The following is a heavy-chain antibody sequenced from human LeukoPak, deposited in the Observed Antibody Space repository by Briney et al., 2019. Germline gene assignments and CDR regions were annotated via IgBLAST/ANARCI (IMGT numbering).Heavy chain of an antibody. CDR2: IWYDGSNK. CDR1: GFTFSSYG. CDR3: ARDPYGGNSYYVY. D-gene: IGHD4-23*01. V-gene: IGHV3-33*01. Sequence: PGRSLRLSCAASGFTFSSYGMHWVRQAPGKGLEWVAVIWYDGSNKYYADSVKGRFTISRDNSKNTLYLQMNSLRAEDTAVYYCARDPYGGNSYYVYWGQGTLVTVSS. J-gene: IGHJ4*02.